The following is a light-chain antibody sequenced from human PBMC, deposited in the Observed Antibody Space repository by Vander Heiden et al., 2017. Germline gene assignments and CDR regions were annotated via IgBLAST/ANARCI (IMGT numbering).Light chain of an antibody. V-gene: IGKV3-20*01. J-gene: IGKJ3*01. CDR2: GAS. Sequence: EIVLTPSPGTLSLSPGERATLSCRASQSVSSSYLAWYQQKPGQAPRLLIYGASSRATGIPDRFSGSGSGTDFTLTISRLEPEDFAVYYCQQYGSPITFGPGTKVDIK. CDR3: QQYGSPIT. CDR1: QSVSSSY.